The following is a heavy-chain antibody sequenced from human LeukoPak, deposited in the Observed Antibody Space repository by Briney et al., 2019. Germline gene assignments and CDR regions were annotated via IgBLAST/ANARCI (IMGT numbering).Heavy chain of an antibody. Sequence: GGSLRLSCSASGFTFSNYNMHWVRQSPGKGLEHVSIIGDTGGTTRYADSVKSRFSVSRDNSKNTLYLQMSSLRPDDTAIYYCVKDLTYTFDYWGQGTLVTVSS. CDR3: VKDLTYTFDY. J-gene: IGHJ4*02. CDR2: IGDTGGTT. V-gene: IGHV3-64D*09. D-gene: IGHD3-16*01. CDR1: GFTFSNYN.